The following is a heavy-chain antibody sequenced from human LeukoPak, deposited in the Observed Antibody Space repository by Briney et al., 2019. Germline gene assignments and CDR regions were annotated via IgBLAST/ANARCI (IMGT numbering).Heavy chain of an antibody. V-gene: IGHV4-39*02. D-gene: IGHD3-10*01. CDR3: AGIWFGDLSSPVIYY. J-gene: IGHJ4*02. CDR1: GGSISSTTYY. CDR2: IYYSGST. Sequence: PSETLSLTCTVSGGSISSTTYYWGWVRQPPGKGLDWIGNIYYSGSTYYNPSLKSRVSISVDTSKNHFSLKLSSVTAADTAVYYCAGIWFGDLSSPVIYYWGQGTLVTVSS.